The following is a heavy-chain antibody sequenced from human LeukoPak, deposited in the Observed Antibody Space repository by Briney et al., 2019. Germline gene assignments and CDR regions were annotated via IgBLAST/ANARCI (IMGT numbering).Heavy chain of an antibody. CDR3: ARALAGYSSGWYLVDY. V-gene: IGHV3-23*01. CDR1: GFTFSRYA. CDR2: MNDRGDST. J-gene: IGHJ4*02. D-gene: IGHD6-19*01. Sequence: GGSLRLSCAASGFTFSRYAMSWVRQAPGKGLEWVSAMNDRGDSTYYADSVKGRFTIYRDNAKNTLYLQMNSLRGEDTAVYYCARALAGYSSGWYLVDYWGQGTLVTVSS.